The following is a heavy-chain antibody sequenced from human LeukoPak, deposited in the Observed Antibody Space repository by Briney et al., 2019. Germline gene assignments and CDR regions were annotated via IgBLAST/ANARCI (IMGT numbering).Heavy chain of an antibody. Sequence: GGSLRLSCAASGFTFSSYGMRWVRQAPGKGLEWVAFIRYDGSNKYYADSVKGRFTISRDNSKNTLYLQMNSLRAEDTAVYYCAKDLGLVMATSSVGYFDYWGQGTLVTVSS. CDR3: AKDLGLVMATSSVGYFDY. D-gene: IGHD5-24*01. J-gene: IGHJ4*02. CDR1: GFTFSSYG. V-gene: IGHV3-30*02. CDR2: IRYDGSNK.